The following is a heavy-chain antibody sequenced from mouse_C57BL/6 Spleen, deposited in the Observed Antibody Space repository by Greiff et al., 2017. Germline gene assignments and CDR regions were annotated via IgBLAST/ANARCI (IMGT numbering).Heavy chain of an antibody. CDR2: INPNNGGT. CDR3: ARRGFDYGSSPYFDY. CDR1: GYTFTDYN. J-gene: IGHJ2*01. D-gene: IGHD1-1*01. V-gene: IGHV1-18*01. Sequence: EVQLQESGPELVKPGASVKIPCKASGYTFTDYNMDWVKQSHGKSLEWIGDINPNNGGTIYNQKFKGKATLTVDKSSSTAYMELRSLTSEDTAVYYCARRGFDYGSSPYFDYWGQGTTLTVSS.